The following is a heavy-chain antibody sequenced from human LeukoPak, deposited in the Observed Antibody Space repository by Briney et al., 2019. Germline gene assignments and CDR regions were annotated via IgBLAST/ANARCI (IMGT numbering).Heavy chain of an antibody. CDR3: AKEAYSGSSFDF. D-gene: IGHD6-6*01. CDR2: VSGNGEST. CDR1: GITFRNYA. Sequence: GGSLRLSCAASGITFRNYAMSWVRQAPGKGLEWVSTVSGNGESTFYADSVKGRFTISRANSKNTLYLQMNRLRADDMAIYYCAKEAYSGSSFDFWGQGTLVTVSS. V-gene: IGHV3-23*01. J-gene: IGHJ4*02.